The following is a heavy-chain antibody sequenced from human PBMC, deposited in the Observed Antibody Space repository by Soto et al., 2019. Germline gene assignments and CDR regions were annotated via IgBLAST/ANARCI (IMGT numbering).Heavy chain of an antibody. CDR2: IWFDGSIK. J-gene: IGHJ5*01. D-gene: IGHD2-8*02. V-gene: IGHV3-33*01. CDR3: ARDFTGGYRLDS. CDR1: GFTFKSYG. Sequence: PGGSLRLSCAASGFTFKSYGMHWVRQGPAKGLEWVAVIWFDGSIKNYADSVKGRFTISRDNSKNTLYLQMSSLRDEDTAIYYCARDFTGGYRLDSWGQGTLVTVSS.